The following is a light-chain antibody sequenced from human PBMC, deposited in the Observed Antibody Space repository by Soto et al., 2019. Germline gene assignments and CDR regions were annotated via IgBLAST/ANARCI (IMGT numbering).Light chain of an antibody. CDR2: TVS. CDR3: SSYTSSDTVL. J-gene: IGLJ2*01. V-gene: IGLV2-14*03. CDR1: SSDVGGYNY. Sequence: QSALTQPASVSGSPGQSITISCTGSSSDVGGYNYVSWYQHHPGKAPKLIIFTVSNHPSGISDRFSGSKSGNTASLTISGLQAEDEADYYCSSYTSSDTVLFGGGTKLTVL.